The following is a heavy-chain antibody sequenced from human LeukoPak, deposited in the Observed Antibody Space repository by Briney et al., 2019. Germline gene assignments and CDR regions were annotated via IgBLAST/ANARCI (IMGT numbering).Heavy chain of an antibody. CDR1: GYSFTSYG. Sequence: ASVKVSCKASGYSFTSYGVHWVRQAPGQRLQWMGWINAGNGNTKYSQKFQGRLTITRDTSASTAYMELSSLRSEDTAVYYCAALDYDILTGYYKDYYFDYWGQGTLVTVSS. D-gene: IGHD3-9*01. J-gene: IGHJ4*02. CDR2: INAGNGNT. CDR3: AALDYDILTGYYKDYYFDY. V-gene: IGHV1-3*01.